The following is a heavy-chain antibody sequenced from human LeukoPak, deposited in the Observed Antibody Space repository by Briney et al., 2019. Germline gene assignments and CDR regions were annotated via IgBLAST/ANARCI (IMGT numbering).Heavy chain of an antibody. J-gene: IGHJ4*02. CDR3: ARHARRYCSSTSCYGPPPPLDRPKGYYFDY. Sequence: SETLSLTCAVYGGSFSGYYWSWIRQPPGKGLEWIGEINHSGSTNYNPSLKSRVTISVDTSKNQFSLKLSSVTAADTAVYYCARHARRYCSSTSCYGPPPPLDRPKGYYFDYWDQGTLVTVSS. CDR2: INHSGST. V-gene: IGHV4-34*01. D-gene: IGHD2-2*01. CDR1: GGSFSGYY.